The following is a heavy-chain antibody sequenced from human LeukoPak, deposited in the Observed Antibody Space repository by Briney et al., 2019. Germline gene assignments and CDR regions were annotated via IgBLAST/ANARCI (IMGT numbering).Heavy chain of an antibody. Sequence: GKSLKISCKGSGYRFTSYWIGWVRQMPGKGLERMGIIYPGDSDTRYSPSFQGQVTISAVKSISTAYLQWSSLKASDSAMYYCARTGSSGPDAFDIWGQGTMVTVSS. J-gene: IGHJ3*02. D-gene: IGHD1-26*01. V-gene: IGHV5-51*01. CDR1: GYRFTSYW. CDR3: ARTGSSGPDAFDI. CDR2: IYPGDSDT.